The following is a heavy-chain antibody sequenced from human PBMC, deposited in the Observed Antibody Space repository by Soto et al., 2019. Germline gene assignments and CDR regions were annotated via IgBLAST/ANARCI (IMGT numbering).Heavy chain of an antibody. J-gene: IGHJ4*02. CDR2: ISYDGSNK. Sequence: GGSLRLSCAASGFTFSSYGMHWVRQAPGKGLEWVAVISYDGSNKYYADSVKGRFTISRDNSKNTLYLQMNSLRAEDTAVYYCAKDLGPVAGMGYVPYFDYWGQGTLVTVSS. D-gene: IGHD6-19*01. CDR1: GFTFSSYG. V-gene: IGHV3-30*18. CDR3: AKDLGPVAGMGYVPYFDY.